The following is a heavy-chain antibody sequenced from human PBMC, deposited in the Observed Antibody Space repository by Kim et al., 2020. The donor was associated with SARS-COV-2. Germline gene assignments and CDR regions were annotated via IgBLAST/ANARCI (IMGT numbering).Heavy chain of an antibody. CDR2: IYPDDSDT. Sequence: SFTSYWIAWVRQMPGKGLEWMGIIYPDDSDTRYSPSFQGRVTISTDSSISTAYLQWRSLKASDTAMYYCARRGIYGSRSYNFDYWGQGTLAT. D-gene: IGHD3-10*01. CDR1: SFTSYW. V-gene: IGHV5-51*01. CDR3: ARRGIYGSRSYNFDY. J-gene: IGHJ4*02.